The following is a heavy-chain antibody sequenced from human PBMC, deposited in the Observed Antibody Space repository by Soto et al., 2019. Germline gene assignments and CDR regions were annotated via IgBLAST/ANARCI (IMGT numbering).Heavy chain of an antibody. CDR3: ASSIPYDSSGYYHGLFDY. CDR1: GFTVSSNC. D-gene: IGHD3-22*01. CDR2: IYSGGST. V-gene: IGHV3-53*01. Sequence: PGGSLRLSCAASGFTVSSNCMSWVRQAPGKGLEWVSVIYSGGSTYYADSVKGRFTISRDNSKNTLYLQMNSLRAEDTAVYYCASSIPYDSSGYYHGLFDYWGQGTLVTVSS. J-gene: IGHJ4*02.